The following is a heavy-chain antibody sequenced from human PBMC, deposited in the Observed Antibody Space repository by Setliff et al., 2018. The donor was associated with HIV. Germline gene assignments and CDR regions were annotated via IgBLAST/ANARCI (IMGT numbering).Heavy chain of an antibody. J-gene: IGHJ4*02. CDR3: ARTDYGGNSGGNYFDY. CDR1: GYTLTTYD. V-gene: IGHV1-18*01. CDR2: ISPYNGHT. D-gene: IGHD4-17*01. Sequence: ASVKVSCKASGYTLTTYDITWVRQAPGQGLEWLGWISPYNGHTNFAQKFQGRVTMTTDTATSTAYMEVRSLRSGDTAVYYCARTDYGGNSGGNYFDYWGQGSLVTVSS.